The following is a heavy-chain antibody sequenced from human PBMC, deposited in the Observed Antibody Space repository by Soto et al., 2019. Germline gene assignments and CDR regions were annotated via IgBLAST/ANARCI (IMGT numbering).Heavy chain of an antibody. D-gene: IGHD2-2*01. CDR1: GYTFSNYY. CDR2: INPSGGGT. J-gene: IGHJ4*02. Sequence: GASVKVSCKTSGYTFSNYYINWVRQAPGQGLEWMGRINPSGGGTSYAQKFQGRVTMTRVTSTSTVYMDLSSLRSEDTAVYYCARSQEVVVVPAAPIDYWGQGTLVTVS. CDR3: ARSQEVVVVPAAPIDY. V-gene: IGHV1-46*01.